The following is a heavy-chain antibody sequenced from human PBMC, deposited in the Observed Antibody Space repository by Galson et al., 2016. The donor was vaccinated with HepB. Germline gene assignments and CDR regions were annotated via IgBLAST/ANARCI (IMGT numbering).Heavy chain of an antibody. CDR1: GGSISSYY. CDR2: IYYSGST. Sequence: ETLSLTCTVSGGSISSYYWSWIRQPPGKGLEWIGFIYYSGSTNYNPSLKSRVTISVDTSKNQFSLRLTSVTAAATAVYYCARSPPWSGYFDSWGQGTLVTVSS. J-gene: IGHJ4*02. V-gene: IGHV4-59*12. CDR3: ARSPPWSGYFDS. D-gene: IGHD3-3*01.